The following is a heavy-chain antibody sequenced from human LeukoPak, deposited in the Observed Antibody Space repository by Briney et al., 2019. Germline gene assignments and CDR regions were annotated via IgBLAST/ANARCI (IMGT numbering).Heavy chain of an antibody. CDR3: ARDPYLYSSSSPFDY. J-gene: IGHJ4*02. Sequence: GGSLRLSCAASGFTFSSYGMHWVRQAPGKGLEWVAVISYDGSNKYYADSVKGRFTISRDNSKNTLYLQMNSLRAEDTAVYYCARDPYLYSSSSPFDYWGQGTLVTVSS. V-gene: IGHV3-30*03. CDR2: ISYDGSNK. CDR1: GFTFSSYG. D-gene: IGHD6-6*01.